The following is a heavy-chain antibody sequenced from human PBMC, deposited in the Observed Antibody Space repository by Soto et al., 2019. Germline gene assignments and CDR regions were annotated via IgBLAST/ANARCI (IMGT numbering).Heavy chain of an antibody. CDR1: GDTFTDYY. CDR2: VNPSGGHT. Sequence: QVQLVQSGAEVKKPGASVKVSCKASGDTFTDYYIHWVRQAPGQGLEWMGTVNPSGGHTTYAQHFLGRMTMTRDTSPSPLSMGLTRLTSEDAAVYYSARGGHVVVVTAALDYWGQGTLVTVSS. CDR3: ARGGHVVVVTAALDY. V-gene: IGHV1-46*01. J-gene: IGHJ4*02. D-gene: IGHD2-21*02.